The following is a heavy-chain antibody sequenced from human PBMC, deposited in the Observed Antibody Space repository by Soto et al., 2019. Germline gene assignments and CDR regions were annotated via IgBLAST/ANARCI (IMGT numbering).Heavy chain of an antibody. Sequence: SETLSLTCTVSGGSISSYYWSWIRQPPGKGLEWIGYIYYSGSTNYNPSLKSRVTISVDTSKNQVSLKVASVTAADTAVYYCARQTTGRDFWRTYYKYYYYVDVWGKGTTVTVSS. J-gene: IGHJ6*03. CDR2: IYYSGST. V-gene: IGHV4-59*08. D-gene: IGHD3-3*01. CDR3: ARQTTGRDFWRTYYKYYYYVDV. CDR1: GGSISSYY.